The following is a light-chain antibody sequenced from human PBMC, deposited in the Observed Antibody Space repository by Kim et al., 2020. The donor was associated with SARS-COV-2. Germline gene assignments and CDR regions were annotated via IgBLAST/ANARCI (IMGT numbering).Light chain of an antibody. CDR2: DAS. CDR3: QQRSNWPLT. Sequence: LSPGERATLSCRASQSVRDTLTWYQQKPGQPPRLLIYDASNRATGIPARFSGSGSGTDFTLTINSLEPEDFAVYYCQQRSNWPLTFGGGTKVDIK. J-gene: IGKJ4*01. V-gene: IGKV3-11*01. CDR1: QSVRDT.